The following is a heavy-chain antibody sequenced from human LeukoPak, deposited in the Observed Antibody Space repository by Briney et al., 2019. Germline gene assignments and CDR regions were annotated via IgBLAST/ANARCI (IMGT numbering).Heavy chain of an antibody. CDR2: INHSGST. CDR3: ARHGRSPYSSGWYSFDY. D-gene: IGHD6-19*01. CDR1: GGSFSGYY. V-gene: IGHV4-34*01. J-gene: IGHJ4*02. Sequence: PSETLSLTCAVYGGSFSGYYWSWIRQPPGKGLEWIGEINHSGSTNYNPSLKSRVTISVDTSKNQFSLKLSSVTAADTAVYYCARHGRSPYSSGWYSFDYWGQGTLVTVSS.